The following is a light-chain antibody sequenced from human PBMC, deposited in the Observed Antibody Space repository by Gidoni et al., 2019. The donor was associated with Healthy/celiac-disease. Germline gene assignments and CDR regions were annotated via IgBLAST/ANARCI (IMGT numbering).Light chain of an antibody. CDR3: QVWDSSSDPNWV. CDR2: YDS. J-gene: IGLJ3*02. V-gene: IGLV3-21*04. CDR1: NIGRKS. Sequence: SYVLTQQPPVSVAPGKTARLTCGGTNIGRKSVHWYQQKQGQAPVLVLSYDSERPSGIPERFSGSHSGDTATLTISRVEAGDEADYYCQVWDSSSDPNWVFGGGTKLTVL.